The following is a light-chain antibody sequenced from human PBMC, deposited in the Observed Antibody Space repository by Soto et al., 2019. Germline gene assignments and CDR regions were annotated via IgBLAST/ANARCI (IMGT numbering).Light chain of an antibody. CDR3: QHFFGTAYT. J-gene: IGKJ2*01. CDR1: QRITTY. V-gene: IGKV1-39*01. Sequence: IQMTQSPSSLSASVGDRVTITCRASQRITTYLNWYQQKPGEAPKLLISTSGTLQRGVPSRFSGSGSWTACSLAISALRPEDLAFCFCQHFFGTAYTCGRGTKKEVK. CDR2: TSG.